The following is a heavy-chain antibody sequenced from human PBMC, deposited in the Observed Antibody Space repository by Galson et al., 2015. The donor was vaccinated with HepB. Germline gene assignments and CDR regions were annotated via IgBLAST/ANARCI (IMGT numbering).Heavy chain of an antibody. Sequence: LRLSCAASGFTFSSYWMSWVRQAPGKGLEWVANIKQDGSEKYYVDSVKGRFTISRDNAKNSLYLQMNSLRAEDTAVYYCAREDRSSSWYVGFDYWGQGTLVTVSS. D-gene: IGHD6-13*01. CDR3: AREDRSSSWYVGFDY. V-gene: IGHV3-7*03. CDR1: GFTFSSYW. CDR2: IKQDGSEK. J-gene: IGHJ4*02.